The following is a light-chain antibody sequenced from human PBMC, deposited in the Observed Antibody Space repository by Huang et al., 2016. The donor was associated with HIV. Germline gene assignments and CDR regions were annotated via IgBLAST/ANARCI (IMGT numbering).Light chain of an antibody. Sequence: EIVLTQSPATLSLSPGDRATLSCRSSHRVDSYLGLAWYQQNPGQAPRLLIYDASNRAAGVPDRFSCSESGTDFTLTISSLEPEDFAVYYCQQRSTWPPYSFGQGTKLGIK. CDR3: QQRSTWPPYS. CDR1: HRVDSY. J-gene: IGKJ2*03. V-gene: IGKV3-11*01. CDR2: DAS.